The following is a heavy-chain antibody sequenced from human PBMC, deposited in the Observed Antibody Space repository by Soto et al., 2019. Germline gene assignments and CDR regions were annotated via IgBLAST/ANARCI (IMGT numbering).Heavy chain of an antibody. CDR1: GGSISSSNW. CDR3: ARRAGIAAAGFDY. CDR2: IYHSGST. D-gene: IGHD6-13*01. J-gene: IGHJ4*02. V-gene: IGHV4-4*02. Sequence: QVQLQESGPGLVKPSGTLSLTCAVSGGSISSSNWWSWVRQPPGKGLEGIGEIYHSGSTNYTPSRQSRVTISVDKSMNQFSLKLSSVTAADTAVYYCARRAGIAAAGFDYWGQGTLVTVSS.